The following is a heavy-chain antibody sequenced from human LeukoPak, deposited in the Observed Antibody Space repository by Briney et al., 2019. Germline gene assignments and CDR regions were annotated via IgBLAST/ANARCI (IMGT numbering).Heavy chain of an antibody. J-gene: IGHJ4*02. CDR2: IYHSGST. D-gene: IGHD2-8*01. Sequence: SETLSLTCTVSGYSISSGYYWGWIRQPPGKGLEWIGSIYHSGSTYYNPSLKSRVTISVDTSKNQFSLKMTSVTAADTAVYYCARDQRYCTNGVCYPFDYWGQGTLVTVSS. CDR1: GYSISSGYY. V-gene: IGHV4-38-2*02. CDR3: ARDQRYCTNGVCYPFDY.